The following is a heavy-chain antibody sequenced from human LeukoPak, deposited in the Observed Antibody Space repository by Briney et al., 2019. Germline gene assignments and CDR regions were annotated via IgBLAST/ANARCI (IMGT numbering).Heavy chain of an antibody. CDR2: IKSKYDGRTR. CDR1: GFTFSSYS. D-gene: IGHD3-16*01. CDR3: TTDYVWGSYEVY. J-gene: IGHJ4*02. V-gene: IGHV3-15*01. Sequence: GGSLRLSCAASGFTFSSYSMNWVRQAPGKGLEGVVRIKSKYDGRTRDYPAPVTVRLTISRHDSKKTLYLQMNSLKTEDTAVYYCTTDYVWGSYEVYWGQGTLVTVSS.